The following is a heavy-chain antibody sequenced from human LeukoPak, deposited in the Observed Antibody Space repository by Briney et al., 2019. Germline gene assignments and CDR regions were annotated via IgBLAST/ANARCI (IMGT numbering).Heavy chain of an antibody. V-gene: IGHV3-48*04. CDR2: ISSSSSTI. D-gene: IGHD6-19*01. CDR3: ARDRDLRSGWYSGPNWFDP. J-gene: IGHJ5*02. Sequence: PGGSLRLSCAASGFTFSSYSMNWVRQAPGKGLEWVSYISSSSSTIYYADSVKGRFTISRDNAKNSLYLQMNSLRAEDTAVYYCARDRDLRSGWYSGPNWFDPWGQGTLVTVSS. CDR1: GFTFSSYS.